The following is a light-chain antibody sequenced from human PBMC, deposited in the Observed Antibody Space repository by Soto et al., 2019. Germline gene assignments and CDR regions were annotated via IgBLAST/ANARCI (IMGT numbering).Light chain of an antibody. Sequence: ILMTQTPLSSPVTLGQPASISCRSSQSLVHRNGNIYLSWFHQRPGQPPRLLIYKISNRFSGVPDRFRGSGAGTDFTLRISSLQPEDVATYYCQKYNSAPYTFGQGTKLEIK. CDR1: QSLVHRNGNIY. CDR2: KIS. CDR3: QKYNSAPYT. J-gene: IGKJ2*01. V-gene: IGKV2-24*01.